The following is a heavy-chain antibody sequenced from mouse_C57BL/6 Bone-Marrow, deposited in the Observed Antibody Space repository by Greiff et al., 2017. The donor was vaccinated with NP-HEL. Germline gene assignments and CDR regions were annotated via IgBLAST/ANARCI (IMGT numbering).Heavy chain of an antibody. J-gene: IGHJ4*01. CDR3: ARHGSSVVGY. V-gene: IGHV1-55*01. CDR2: IYPGSGST. Sequence: VQLHQPGAELVKPGASVKMSCTASGSTFTSYWIPWVKQRPGQGLEWIGDIYPGSGSTNYNEKFKSKATLTVDTSSSTAYMQLSSLTSEDSAVYYCARHGSSVVGYWGQGTSVTVSS. D-gene: IGHD1-1*01. CDR1: GSTFTSYW.